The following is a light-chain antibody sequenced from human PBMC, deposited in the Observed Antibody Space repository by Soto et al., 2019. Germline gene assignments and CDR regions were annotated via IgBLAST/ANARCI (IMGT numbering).Light chain of an antibody. CDR2: GAS. Sequence: EIVLTQSPGTLSLSPGERATLSCRASQSVSSTYLAWYQQRPGQAPRLLIYGASSRATGIPDRFSGSGSGTDLTRTISRLEPEDFAVYYCEQYDGAALAFGGGTKVEIK. CDR3: EQYDGAALA. CDR1: QSVSSTY. V-gene: IGKV3-20*01. J-gene: IGKJ4*01.